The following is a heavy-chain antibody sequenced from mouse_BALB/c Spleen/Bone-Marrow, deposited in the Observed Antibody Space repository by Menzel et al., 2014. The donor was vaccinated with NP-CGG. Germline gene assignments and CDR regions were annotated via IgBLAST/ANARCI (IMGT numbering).Heavy chain of an antibody. V-gene: IGHV1S81*02. D-gene: IGHD2-1*01. CDR2: INLSNGRT. Sequence: QVQLQQSGAELVKPGASVKLPCKASGYTFTSYWMHWVKQRPGQGLEWIGEINLSNGRTNYNETFKSKATLTVDKSSTTAYMQLSSLTSDDSAVYYCARYGNYDAMDYWGRGTSVTVSS. J-gene: IGHJ4*01. CDR3: ARYGNYDAMDY. CDR1: GYTFTSYW.